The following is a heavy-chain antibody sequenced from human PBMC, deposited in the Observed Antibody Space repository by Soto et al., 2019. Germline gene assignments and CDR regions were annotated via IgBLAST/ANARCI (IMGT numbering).Heavy chain of an antibody. CDR3: ARSDYTYYYDSSGYYYFDY. Sequence: LRLSCAASGFTFSSYWMSWVRQAPGKGLEWVANIKQDGSEKYYVDSVKGRFTISRDNAKNSLYLQMNSLRAEDTAVYYCARSDYTYYYDSSGYYYFDYWGQGTLVTVSS. J-gene: IGHJ4*02. CDR1: GFTFSSYW. V-gene: IGHV3-7*01. D-gene: IGHD3-22*01. CDR2: IKQDGSEK.